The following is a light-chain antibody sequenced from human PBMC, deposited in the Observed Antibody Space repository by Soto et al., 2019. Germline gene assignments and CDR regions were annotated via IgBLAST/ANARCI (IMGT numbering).Light chain of an antibody. V-gene: IGKV1-39*01. J-gene: IGKJ3*01. CDR3: MQRYSTPRFT. CDR1: QSISSY. CDR2: AAS. Sequence: DIQMTPSPSSLSASVGDRVTITCRASQSISSYLNWYQQKPGKAPKLLIYAASSLQSRVTSRFSGSGSGTDFTLTISSLQPEDFATYYCMQRYSTPRFTFGPGTKVDIK.